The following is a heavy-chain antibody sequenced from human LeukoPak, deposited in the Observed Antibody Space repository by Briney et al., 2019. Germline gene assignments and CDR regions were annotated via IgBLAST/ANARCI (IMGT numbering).Heavy chain of an antibody. D-gene: IGHD3-22*01. CDR3: ARLSYYYDSSGAGKKYYSDY. CDR2: IYYSGST. V-gene: IGHV4-39*01. CDR1: GGSISSSSYY. Sequence: SETLSLTCTVSGGSISSSSYYWGWIRQPPGKGLEWIGSIYYSGSTYYNPSLKSRVTISVDTSKNQFSLKLSSVTAADTAVYYCARLSYYYDSSGAGKKYYSDYWGQGTLVTVSS. J-gene: IGHJ4*02.